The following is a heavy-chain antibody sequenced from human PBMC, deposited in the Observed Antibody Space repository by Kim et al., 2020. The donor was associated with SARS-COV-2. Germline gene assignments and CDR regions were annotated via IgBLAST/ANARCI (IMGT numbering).Heavy chain of an antibody. Sequence: ASVKVSCKASGYTFTSYYMHWVRQAPGQGLEWMGIINPSGGSTSYAQKFQGRVTMTRDTSTSTVYMELSSLRSEDTAVYYCARALIVVVPAARRFNYYYGMDVWGQGTTVTVSS. CDR3: ARALIVVVPAARRFNYYYGMDV. J-gene: IGHJ6*02. D-gene: IGHD2-2*01. CDR1: GYTFTSYY. V-gene: IGHV1-46*01. CDR2: INPSGGST.